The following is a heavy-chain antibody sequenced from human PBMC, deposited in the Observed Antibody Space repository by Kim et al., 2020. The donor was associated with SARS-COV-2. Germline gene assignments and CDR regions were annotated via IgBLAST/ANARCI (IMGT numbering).Heavy chain of an antibody. CDR2: IKQDGNQK. V-gene: IGHV3-7*01. D-gene: IGHD6-19*01. J-gene: IGHJ3*02. Sequence: GGSQRLSCAASGFTFSSYWMTWVRQAPGKGLEWVANIKQDGNQKYYVDSVKGRFTISRDNAKNSLYLQMNSLRAEDTAVYYCARDGDLYSSGKDAFDIWGQGTMVTVSS. CDR1: GFTFSSYW. CDR3: ARDGDLYSSGKDAFDI.